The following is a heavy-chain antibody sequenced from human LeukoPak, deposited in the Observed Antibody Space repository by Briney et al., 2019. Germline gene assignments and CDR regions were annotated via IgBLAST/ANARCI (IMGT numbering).Heavy chain of an antibody. CDR3: TRDQEGSDY. CDR1: GFTFSTYS. V-gene: IGHV3-48*01. J-gene: IGHJ4*02. Sequence: PGGSLRLSCVASGFTFSTYSMDWVRQAPGKGLEWVSYITSSSSAKYYADSVKGRFTISRDNVENSLYLQMNSLRAEDTAVYYCTRDQEGSDYWGQGTLVTVSS. CDR2: ITSSSSAK.